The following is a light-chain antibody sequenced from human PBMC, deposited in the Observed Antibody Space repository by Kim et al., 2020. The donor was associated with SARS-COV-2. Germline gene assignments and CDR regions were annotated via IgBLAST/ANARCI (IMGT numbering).Light chain of an antibody. CDR1: QDISSN. V-gene: IGKV1-33*01. CDR2: DVS. CDR3: QQYEGLVT. J-gene: IGKJ4*01. Sequence: IQMTQSPSSLSASVGDRVTITCQASQDISSNLNWYQQRPGKAPNLVIYDVSNLEIGVPSRFSGSGSGTDFTLVINNLRPEDFATYYCQQYEGLVTFGGGTKVDIK.